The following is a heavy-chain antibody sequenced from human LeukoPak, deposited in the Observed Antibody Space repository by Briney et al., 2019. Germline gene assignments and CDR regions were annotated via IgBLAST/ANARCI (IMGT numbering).Heavy chain of an antibody. V-gene: IGHV4-34*01. J-gene: IGHJ4*02. D-gene: IGHD4-23*01. CDR1: GGSFSGYY. CDR2: INHSGST. Sequence: SETLSLTCAVYGGSFSGYYWSWIRQPPGKGLEWIGEINHSGSTNYNPSLKSRVTISVDTSKNQFSLKLSSVTAADTAVYYCASARAGDYGGNLFDYWGQGTLVTVSS. CDR3: ASARAGDYGGNLFDY.